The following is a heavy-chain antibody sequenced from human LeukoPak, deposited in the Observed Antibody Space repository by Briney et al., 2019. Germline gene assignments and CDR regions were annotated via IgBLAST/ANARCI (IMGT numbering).Heavy chain of an antibody. V-gene: IGHV3-33*01. D-gene: IGHD4-17*01. CDR2: IWYDGSYK. CDR3: ARERQNYGFDY. CDR1: GFTFSNYG. Sequence: PGGSLRLSCAASGFTFSNYGMHWVRQAPGKGLEWVAVIWYDGSYKYYADSVKGRFTISRDNSKNTLYLQMNSLRAEDTAVYYRARERQNYGFDYWGQGTLVTVSS. J-gene: IGHJ4*02.